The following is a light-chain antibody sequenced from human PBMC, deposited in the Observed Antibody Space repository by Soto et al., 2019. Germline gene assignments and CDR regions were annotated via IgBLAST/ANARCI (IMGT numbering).Light chain of an antibody. J-gene: IGKJ4*01. V-gene: IGKV2-28*01. CDR2: LGS. Sequence: GMPQPPLPLPFPLGEPASSPCRSSQSPRHSVGNNYLDWFLQRPGQSPQLLIFLGSNRASGVPDRFSGSGSGTDFTLKISRVEAEDVGVYYCMQALQTPLSFGGGTKVEIK. CDR1: QSPRHSVGNNY. CDR3: MQALQTPLS.